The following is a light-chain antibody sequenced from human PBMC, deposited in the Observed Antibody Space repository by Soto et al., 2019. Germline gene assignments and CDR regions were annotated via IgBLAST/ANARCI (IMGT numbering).Light chain of an antibody. CDR2: EPS. CDR3: QQYTNFPLT. Sequence: DIQMTQSPSTLSASVGDRVTITCRASQSISSWLAWYQQKPGKAPKLLIHEPSRLESGVPSRFSGSESGTEFSLTISGLHAEDFATYYCQQYTNFPLTFGGGTKVEIK. V-gene: IGKV1-5*01. J-gene: IGKJ4*01. CDR1: QSISSW.